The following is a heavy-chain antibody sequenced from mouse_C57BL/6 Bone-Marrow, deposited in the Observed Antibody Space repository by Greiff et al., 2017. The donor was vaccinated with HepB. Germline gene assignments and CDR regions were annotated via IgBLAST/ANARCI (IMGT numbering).Heavy chain of an antibody. CDR1: GFTFSDYG. J-gene: IGHJ4*01. CDR3: AILYAMDY. CDR2: ISSGSSTI. Sequence: EVQLQESGGGLAKPGGSLKLSCAASGFTFSDYGMHWVRQAPEKGLEWVAYISSGSSTIYYADTVKGRFTISRDNAKNTLFLQMTSLRSEDTAMYYCAILYAMDYWGQGTSVTASS. V-gene: IGHV5-17*01.